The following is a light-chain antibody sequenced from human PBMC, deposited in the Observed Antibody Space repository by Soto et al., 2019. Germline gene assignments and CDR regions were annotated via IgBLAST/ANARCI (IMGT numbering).Light chain of an antibody. J-gene: IGKJ1*01. CDR1: QSVRSSY. CDR3: QQYGTSPRT. Sequence: EIVLAQSPGTLSLSPGARATLSCRASQSVRSSYLAWYQQKLGQAPRLLIYGVSNRATGIPDRFSGSGSGTDFTLTISRLESEDFAVYYCQQYGTSPRTFGQGTKVEIK. CDR2: GVS. V-gene: IGKV3-20*01.